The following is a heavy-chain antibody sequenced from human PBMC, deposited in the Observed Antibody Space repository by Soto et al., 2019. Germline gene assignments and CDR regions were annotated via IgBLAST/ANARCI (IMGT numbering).Heavy chain of an antibody. D-gene: IGHD4-4*01. CDR3: ARRWVTSFDF. Sequence: QVQLQESGPGLVKPSETLSLTCTVSGGSISSYYWSWIRQPPGQGLEWFGYIYNSGSTNYNPPITNRVTISVDTSKNQVSLKVSSVTAADTAVYYCARRWVTSFDFWGQGTLVTVSS. J-gene: IGHJ4*02. V-gene: IGHV4-59*01. CDR2: IYNSGST. CDR1: GGSISSYY.